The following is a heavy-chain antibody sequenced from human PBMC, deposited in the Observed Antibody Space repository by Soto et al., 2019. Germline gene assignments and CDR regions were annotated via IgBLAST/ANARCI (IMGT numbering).Heavy chain of an antibody. V-gene: IGHV1-8*01. CDR2: MNPNSGKI. CDR1: GYTFTNYD. J-gene: IGHJ4*02. Sequence: ASVKVSCKASGYTFTNYDINCVRQATGQGPEYMGWMNPNSGKIGYVQKFQGRDNSKNTLHLQMNSLRAEDTALYYCARVSIEGVITAYYFDYWGQGTLVTVSS. CDR3: ARVSIEGVITAYYFDY. D-gene: IGHD3-22*01.